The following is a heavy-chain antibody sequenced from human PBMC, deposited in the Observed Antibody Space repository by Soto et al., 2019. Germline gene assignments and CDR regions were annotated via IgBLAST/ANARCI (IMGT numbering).Heavy chain of an antibody. D-gene: IGHD5-12*01. Sequence: GESLKISCEGSGYNFNTYWIGWVRQMPGKGLEWMALIYPGDSDTRYSPSFEGQVTLSVDRSISTAYLQWSSLKASDTAIYYCATSTVSYVDIVSSTTRGYFDHWGQGTLATVSS. V-gene: IGHV5-51*01. CDR3: ATSTVSYVDIVSSTTRGYFDH. CDR1: GYNFNTYW. CDR2: IYPGDSDT. J-gene: IGHJ4*02.